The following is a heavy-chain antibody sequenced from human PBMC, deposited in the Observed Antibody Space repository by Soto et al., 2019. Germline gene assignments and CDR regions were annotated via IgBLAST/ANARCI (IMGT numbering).Heavy chain of an antibody. J-gene: IGHJ4*02. CDR2: IGTSGSYI. CDR1: VFIFSRYS. Sequence: PGLSLRLSCEXSVFIFSRYSMNWVLQAPGKGLERVSSIGTSGSYIYDTDSVKGRFTISRDNTKDSLYLQMNSLRAEDTAIYYCARGSAFIGLDYWGQGTPVTVPQ. D-gene: IGHD1-26*01. CDR3: ARGSAFIGLDY. V-gene: IGHV3-21*01.